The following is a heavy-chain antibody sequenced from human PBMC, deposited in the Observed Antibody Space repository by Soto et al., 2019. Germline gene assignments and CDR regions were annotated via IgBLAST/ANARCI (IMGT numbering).Heavy chain of an antibody. CDR2: ISYSGST. V-gene: IGHV4-59*01. CDR1: GGSISSSY. CDR3: ARGHRAMEYYYYYGMDV. J-gene: IGHJ6*02. D-gene: IGHD5-18*01. Sequence: QVQLQESGPGLVKPSETLSLTCSVSGGSISSSYWSWIRQPPGKGLEWFGYISYSGSTTYNPSLKSRITLSVDPSKKQFSLRVSAVTAADTAVYYCARGHRAMEYYYYYGMDVWGQGTTVPVSS.